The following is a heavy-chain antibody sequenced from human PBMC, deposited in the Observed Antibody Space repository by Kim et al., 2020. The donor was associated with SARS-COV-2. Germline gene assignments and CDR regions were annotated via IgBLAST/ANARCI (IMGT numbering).Heavy chain of an antibody. CDR3: ARDLWELLQGSAFDI. V-gene: IGHV3-21*01. CDR2: ISSSSSYI. D-gene: IGHD1-26*01. CDR1: GFTFSSYS. J-gene: IGHJ3*02. Sequence: GGSLRLSCAASGFTFSSYSMNWVRQAPGKGLEWVSSISSSSSYIYYADSVKGRFTISRDNAKNSLYLQMNSLRAEDTAVYYCARDLWELLQGSAFDIWGQGTMVTVSS.